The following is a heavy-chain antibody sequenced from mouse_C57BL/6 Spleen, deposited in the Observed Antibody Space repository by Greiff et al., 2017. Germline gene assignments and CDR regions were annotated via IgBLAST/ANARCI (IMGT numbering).Heavy chain of an antibody. D-gene: IGHD1-1*01. Sequence: VQLQESGAELVKPGASVKISCKASGYAFRSYWMNWVKQRPGKGLEWIGQIYPGDGDTNYNGKFKGKATLTADKSSSTAYMQLSSLTSEDSAVYFCARSGGYYYGSSDYWGQGTTLTVSS. J-gene: IGHJ2*01. CDR1: GYAFRSYW. CDR3: ARSGGYYYGSSDY. V-gene: IGHV1-80*01. CDR2: IYPGDGDT.